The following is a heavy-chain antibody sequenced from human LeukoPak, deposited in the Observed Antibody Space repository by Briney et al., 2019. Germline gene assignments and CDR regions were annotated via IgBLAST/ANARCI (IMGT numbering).Heavy chain of an antibody. Sequence: GRSLRLSCAASGFTFSSYGMHWVRQAPGKGLEWVAVIWYDGSNKYYADSVKGRFTISRDNSKNTLYLQMNSLRAEDTAVYYCARDLWLKTLRIEMFWYRGEGTLFT. V-gene: IGHV3-33*01. D-gene: IGHD3-10*01. CDR3: ARDLWLKTLRIEMFWY. CDR2: IWYDGSNK. CDR1: GFTFSSYG. J-gene: IGHJ4*02.